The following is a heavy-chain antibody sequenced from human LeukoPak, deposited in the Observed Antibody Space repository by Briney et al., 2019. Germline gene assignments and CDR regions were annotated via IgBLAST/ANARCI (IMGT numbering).Heavy chain of an antibody. J-gene: IGHJ4*02. CDR3: ARDIYFLEPPPYYFDY. V-gene: IGHV1-2*06. CDR2: INPNSGGT. Sequence: ASVKVSCKASGYTFTGHYMHWVRQAPGQGLEWMGRINPNSGGTNYAQKFQGRVTMTRDTSISTAYMELSRLRSDDTAVYYCARDIYFLEPPPYYFDYWGQGTLVTVSS. D-gene: IGHD2/OR15-2a*01. CDR1: GYTFTGHY.